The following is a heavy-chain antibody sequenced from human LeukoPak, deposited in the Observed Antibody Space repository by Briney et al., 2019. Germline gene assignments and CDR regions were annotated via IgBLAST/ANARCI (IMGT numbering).Heavy chain of an antibody. CDR1: GGTFISYA. V-gene: IGHV1-69*13. Sequence: SVKVSCKASGGTFISYAISWVRQAPGQGLEWMGGIIPIFGTANYAQKFQGRVTITADESTSTAYMELSSLRSEDTAVYYCAAGYCSSTSCYFDYWGQGTLVTVSS. CDR2: IIPIFGTA. D-gene: IGHD2-2*01. J-gene: IGHJ4*02. CDR3: AAGYCSSTSCYFDY.